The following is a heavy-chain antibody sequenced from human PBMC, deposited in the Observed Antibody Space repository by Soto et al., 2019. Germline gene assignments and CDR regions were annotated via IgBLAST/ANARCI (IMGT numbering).Heavy chain of an antibody. CDR1: GFTFSSHW. V-gene: IGHV3-7*02. CDR3: VSSLGWTGDY. J-gene: IGHJ4*02. Sequence: EVQLVESGGGLVQPGGSLRLSCVASGFTFSSHWMNWGRQVPGKGLEWVANIKEDGTVINYVDSVKGRLAISRDNAKTSLHLQMNRLGVLGTSVYHCVSSLGWTGDYWGQGVLVTVSS. D-gene: IGHD1-26*01. CDR2: IKEDGTVI.